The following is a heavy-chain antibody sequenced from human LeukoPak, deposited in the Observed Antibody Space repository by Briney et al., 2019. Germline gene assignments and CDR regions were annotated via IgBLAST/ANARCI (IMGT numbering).Heavy chain of an antibody. CDR3: GRDRRVLLGGFIKRGFDY. V-gene: IGHV3-11*04. CDR1: GFTFSDYY. D-gene: IGHD3-16*01. Sequence: GGSLRLSCAASGFTFSDYYMNWIRQAPGKGLEWISYISSTGGTIYYADSVKGRFTISRDNAKNSLYLQMNSLRAEDTAVYYCGRDRRVLLGGFIKRGFDYWGRETLVPVSS. CDR2: ISSTGGTI. J-gene: IGHJ4*02.